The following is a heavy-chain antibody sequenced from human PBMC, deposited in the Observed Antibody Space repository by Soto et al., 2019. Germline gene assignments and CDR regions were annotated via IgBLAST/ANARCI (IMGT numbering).Heavy chain of an antibody. V-gene: IGHV4-39*07. CDR3: ARADPKTLGIPGTTWFDP. Sequence: SETLSLTCTVSGGSISSSSYYWGWIRQPPGKGLEWIGSIYYSGSTYYNPSLKSRVTISVDTSKNQFSLKLSSVTASDTAVDYCARADPKTLGIPGTTWFDPWGQGTLVTVSS. J-gene: IGHJ5*02. D-gene: IGHD1-7*01. CDR2: IYYSGST. CDR1: GGSISSSSYY.